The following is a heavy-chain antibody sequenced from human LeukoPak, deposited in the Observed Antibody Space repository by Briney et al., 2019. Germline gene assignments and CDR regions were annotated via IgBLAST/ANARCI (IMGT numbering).Heavy chain of an antibody. D-gene: IGHD1-1*01. V-gene: IGHV3-74*01. CDR2: IKPDGSDT. CDR1: GFTFTTHW. Sequence: GGSLRLSCGASGFTFTTHWIHWVRQAPGKGLVWVSRIKPDGSDTNYADSVKGRFTISRDNAKNTVYLQMNSLRAEDTAVYYCARSQEVPFATEFDPWGQGTLVTVSS. J-gene: IGHJ5*02. CDR3: ARSQEVPFATEFDP.